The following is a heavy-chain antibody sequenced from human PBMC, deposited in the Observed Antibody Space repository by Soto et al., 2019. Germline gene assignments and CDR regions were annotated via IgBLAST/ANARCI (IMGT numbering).Heavy chain of an antibody. D-gene: IGHD1-1*01. V-gene: IGHV3-21*01. J-gene: IGHJ6*02. CDR2: ITSNSIYI. CDR3: ARDLSGGNYYYHGLDV. CDR1: GFPFSNFD. Sequence: GGSLRLSCAASGFPFSNFDMNWVRQAPGKGLEWVSSITSNSIYIYYADSVKGRFTVSRDNAKNSLYLQMDSLRAEDTAVYYCARDLSGGNYYYHGLDVWGQGTTVTVS.